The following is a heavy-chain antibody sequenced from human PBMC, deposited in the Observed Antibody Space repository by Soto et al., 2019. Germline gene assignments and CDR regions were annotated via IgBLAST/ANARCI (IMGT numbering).Heavy chain of an antibody. CDR1: GGSISSGDYY. CDR2: IYYSGST. V-gene: IGHV4-30-4*01. J-gene: IGHJ4*02. Sequence: PSETLSLTCTVSGGSISSGDYYWSWIRQPPGKGLEWIGYIYYSGSTYYNPSLKSRVTISVDTSKNQFSLKLSSVTAADTAVYYCARDSYSSSSSFDYWGQGTLVTVSS. CDR3: ARDSYSSSSSFDY. D-gene: IGHD6-6*01.